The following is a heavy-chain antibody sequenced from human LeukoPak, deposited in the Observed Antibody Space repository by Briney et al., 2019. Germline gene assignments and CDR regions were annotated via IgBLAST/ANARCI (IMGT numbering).Heavy chain of an antibody. D-gene: IGHD2-15*01. J-gene: IGHJ3*02. CDR3: AREIVTGAVEI. Sequence: ASVKVSCKASGYTFSSYYMHWVRQAPGQGLEWMGWINPNSGGTYYAQKFQGRFTMTRDTSISTAYMELSRLRSDDTAVYYCAREIVTGAVEIWGQGTMVTVSS. V-gene: IGHV1-2*02. CDR1: GYTFSSYY. CDR2: INPNSGGT.